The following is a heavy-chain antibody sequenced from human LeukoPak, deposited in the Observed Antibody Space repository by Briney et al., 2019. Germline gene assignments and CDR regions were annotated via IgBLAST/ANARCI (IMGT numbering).Heavy chain of an antibody. CDR3: ARGGAPAARYYFDY. D-gene: IGHD6-25*01. CDR2: INPSGGST. V-gene: IGHV1-46*01. Sequence: ASVKVSCKASGYTFTSYYMHWVRQAPGQGLEWMGIINPSGGSTSYAQKFQGRVTVTADESTSTAYMELSSLRSEDTAVYYCARGGAPAARYYFDYWGQGTLVTVSS. CDR1: GYTFTSYY. J-gene: IGHJ4*02.